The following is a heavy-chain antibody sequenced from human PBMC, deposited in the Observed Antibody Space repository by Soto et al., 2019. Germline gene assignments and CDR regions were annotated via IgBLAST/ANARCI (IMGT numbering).Heavy chain of an antibody. CDR1: GYTFTSYD. V-gene: IGHV1-8*01. CDR3: ERGASSYSSGWYSVSSYDGMDV. CDR2: MNPNSGNT. Sequence: ASVKVSCKASGYTFTSYDINWVRQATGQGLEWMGWMNPNSGNTGYAQKFQGRVTMTRNTSISTAYMELSSLRSEDTAVYYCERGASSYSSGWYSVSSYDGMDVWGQGTMVTVSS. D-gene: IGHD6-19*01. J-gene: IGHJ6*02.